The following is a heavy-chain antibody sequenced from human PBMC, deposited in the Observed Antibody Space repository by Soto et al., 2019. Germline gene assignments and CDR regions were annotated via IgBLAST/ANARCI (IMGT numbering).Heavy chain of an antibody. Sequence: QVQLVQSGAEVKKPGASVKVSCKASGYTFTSYGISWVRQAPGQGLEWMGWISAYNGNTNYAQKLQGRVTMTTDTTTSTAYMELRSLGSYDTGVYFCARDWAAACPFDHWGQGTLVTVSS. J-gene: IGHJ4*02. CDR2: ISAYNGNT. CDR3: ARDWAAACPFDH. CDR1: GYTFTSYG. D-gene: IGHD6-13*01. V-gene: IGHV1-18*01.